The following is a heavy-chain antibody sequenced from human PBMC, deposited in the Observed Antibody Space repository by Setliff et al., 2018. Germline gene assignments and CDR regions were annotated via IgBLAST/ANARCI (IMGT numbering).Heavy chain of an antibody. V-gene: IGHV1-69*13. CDR3: VRLLPLVGPGGPFDY. CDR2: IIPIFGTA. J-gene: IGHJ4*02. Sequence: SVKVSCKASGGIFSSYAISWVRQAPGQGLEWMGGIIPIFGTANYAHKFQGRVTITADESTSTAYMELSSLRFEDTAVYYCVRLLPLVGPGGPFDYWGQGTLVTVSS. D-gene: IGHD3-16*01. CDR1: GGIFSSYA.